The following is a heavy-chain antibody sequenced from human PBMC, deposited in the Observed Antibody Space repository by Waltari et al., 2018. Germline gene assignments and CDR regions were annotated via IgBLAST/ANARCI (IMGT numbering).Heavy chain of an antibody. D-gene: IGHD1-26*01. Sequence: EVLLVASGGGLVQPGGSLRISCAASGFSLSDRYMDWVRQAPGKGLEWIGRTRDKAHFYTAEYAASVRGRFTISTDESTNSQYLQMNSLKTEDTAVYYCVRDLVGAPYWGQGTLVTVPS. CDR3: VRDLVGAPY. CDR2: TRDKAHFYTA. V-gene: IGHV3-72*01. CDR1: GFSLSDRY. J-gene: IGHJ4*02.